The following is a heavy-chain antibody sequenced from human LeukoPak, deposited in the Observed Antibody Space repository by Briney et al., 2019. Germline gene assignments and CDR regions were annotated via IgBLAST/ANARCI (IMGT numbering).Heavy chain of an antibody. CDR1: GFTFSSYG. V-gene: IGHV3-30*03. Sequence: RGSLRLSCAASGFTFSSYGMHWVRQAPGKGLEWVAVISYDGSNKYYADSVKGRFTISRDNSKNTLYLQMNSLRAEDTAVYYCARGYPYDSSGFDYWGPGTLVTVSS. J-gene: IGHJ4*02. CDR3: ARGYPYDSSGFDY. CDR2: ISYDGSNK. D-gene: IGHD3-22*01.